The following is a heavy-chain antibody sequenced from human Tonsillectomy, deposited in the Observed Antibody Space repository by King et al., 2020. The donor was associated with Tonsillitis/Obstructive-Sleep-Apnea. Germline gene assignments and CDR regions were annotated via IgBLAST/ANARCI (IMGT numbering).Heavy chain of an antibody. D-gene: IGHD1-26*01. V-gene: IGHV3-48*03. J-gene: IGHJ4*02. Sequence: VQLVESGGGLVQPGGSLRLSCAASGFTFSSYEMNWVRQAPGKGLEWVSYISSSGSTIYYADSVKGRFTISRDNAKNLLYLQMNSLRAEDTAVYYCARAGQYSGSYAGEYYFDYWGQGTLVTVSS. CDR1: GFTFSSYE. CDR3: ARAGQYSGSYAGEYYFDY. CDR2: ISSSGSTI.